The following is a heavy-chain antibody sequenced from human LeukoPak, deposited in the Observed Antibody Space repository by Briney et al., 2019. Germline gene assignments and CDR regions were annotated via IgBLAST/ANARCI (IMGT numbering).Heavy chain of an antibody. J-gene: IGHJ4*02. CDR1: GFTFSSYA. V-gene: IGHV3-23*01. CDR3: AKDRFWGYSGYDESGADY. D-gene: IGHD5-12*01. Sequence: PGGSLRLSCAASGFTFSSYAMSWVRQAPGKGLEWVSAISGSGGSTYYADSVKGRFTISRDNSKNTLYLQMNSLRAKDTAVYYCAKDRFWGYSGYDESGADYWGQGTLVTVSS. CDR2: ISGSGGST.